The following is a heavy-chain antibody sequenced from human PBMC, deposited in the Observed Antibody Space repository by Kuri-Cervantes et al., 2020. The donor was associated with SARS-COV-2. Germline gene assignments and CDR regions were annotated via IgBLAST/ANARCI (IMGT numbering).Heavy chain of an antibody. CDR3: ARDFGTITILSGAFDI. CDR2: ISSSSSYI. D-gene: IGHD1-14*01. J-gene: IGHJ3*02. Sequence: GGSLRLSCAASGFTFSSYSMNWVRQAPGKGLEWVSSISSSSSYIYYADSVKGRFTISRDNAKNSLYLQMNSLRAEDTAVYYCARDFGTITILSGAFDIWGQGTMVTVSS. CDR1: GFTFSSYS. V-gene: IGHV3-21*01.